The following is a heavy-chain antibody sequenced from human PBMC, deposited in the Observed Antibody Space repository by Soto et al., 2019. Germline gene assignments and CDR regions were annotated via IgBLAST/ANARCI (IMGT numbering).Heavy chain of an antibody. CDR2: ISGSGGST. Sequence: PGGSLRLSCAASGFTFSSYAMSWVRQAPGKGLEWVSAISGSGGSTYYADSVKGRFTISRDNSKNTLYLQMNSLRAEDTAVYYCAKDQKQWLVGLGAFDIWGQGTMVTVS. CDR3: AKDQKQWLVGLGAFDI. J-gene: IGHJ3*02. D-gene: IGHD6-19*01. CDR1: GFTFSSYA. V-gene: IGHV3-23*01.